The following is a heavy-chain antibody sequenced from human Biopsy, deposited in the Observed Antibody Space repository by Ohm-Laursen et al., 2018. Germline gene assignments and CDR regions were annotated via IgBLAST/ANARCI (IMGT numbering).Heavy chain of an antibody. Sequence: SDTLSLTCTVSGVSITAYYWSWIRRPPGKGLEWIGYISDTGTTNYNPSLRGRVAMSVDTSKNQISLRLSSVTAADTAVYYCASGGQWPKPYLRYFDPWGQGTLVTVSS. CDR2: ISDTGTT. V-gene: IGHV4-59*07. CDR1: GVSITAYY. CDR3: ASGGQWPKPYLRYFDP. J-gene: IGHJ5*02. D-gene: IGHD6-19*01.